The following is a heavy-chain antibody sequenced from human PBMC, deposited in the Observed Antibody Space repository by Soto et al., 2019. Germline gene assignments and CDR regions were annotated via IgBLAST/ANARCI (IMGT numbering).Heavy chain of an antibody. CDR3: AKAGTTVVSRYFDC. CDR1: GFTFNSYG. J-gene: IGHJ4*02. D-gene: IGHD4-17*01. CDR2: ISNDGNTN. V-gene: IGHV3-30*18. Sequence: PGGSLRLSCAASGFTFNSYGMHWVLQAPGKGLEWVAVISNDGNTNFYADSVKGRFTISRDNSKNTLCLEMDSLRAEDTAVYYCAKAGTTVVSRYFDCWGQGTLVTVSS.